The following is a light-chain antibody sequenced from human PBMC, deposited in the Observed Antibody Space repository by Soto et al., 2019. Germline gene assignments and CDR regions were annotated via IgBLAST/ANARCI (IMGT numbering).Light chain of an antibody. CDR1: QSVSSY. CDR3: QQRSNLAEA. J-gene: IGKJ4*01. Sequence: EIVLTQSPATLSLSPGERATLSCRASQSVSSYLAWYQQKPGQAPRLLIYDASNRATGIPARFSGSGSGTDFTLTISSLEPEDFAVYYCQQRSNLAEAFGGGTKVEIK. CDR2: DAS. V-gene: IGKV3-11*01.